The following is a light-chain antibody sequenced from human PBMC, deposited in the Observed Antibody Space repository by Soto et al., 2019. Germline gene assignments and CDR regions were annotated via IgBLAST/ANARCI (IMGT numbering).Light chain of an antibody. J-gene: IGLJ3*02. Sequence: QSALTQPASVSGSPGQSITISCTGTSSDVGGYNYVSWYQQHPGKAPKLMIYEVNSRPSGVSNRFSGSKSGNTASLTISGLQAEDEAAYYCSSYTTRRTRVFGGGTKLTVL. CDR2: EVN. CDR1: SSDVGGYNY. CDR3: SSYTTRRTRV. V-gene: IGLV2-14*01.